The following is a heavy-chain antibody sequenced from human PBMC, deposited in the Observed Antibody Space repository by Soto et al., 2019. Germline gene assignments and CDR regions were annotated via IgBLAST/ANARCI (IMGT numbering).Heavy chain of an antibody. CDR2: INHSGST. Sequence: PSETLSLTCAVYGGSFSGYYWSWIRQPPGKGLEWIGEINHSGSTNYNPSLKSRVTISVDTSKNQFSLKLSSVTAADTAVYYCARGTGYYYDSRGYIVEWFDPWGQGTLVTVSS. D-gene: IGHD3-22*01. CDR1: GGSFSGYY. CDR3: ARGTGYYYDSRGYIVEWFDP. V-gene: IGHV4-34*01. J-gene: IGHJ5*02.